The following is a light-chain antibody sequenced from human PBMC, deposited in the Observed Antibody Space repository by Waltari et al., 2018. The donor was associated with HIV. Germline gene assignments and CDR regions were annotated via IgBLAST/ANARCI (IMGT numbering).Light chain of an antibody. V-gene: IGKV1-12*01. CDR2: DAS. Sequence: DIQMTQSPSSVSASVGVRVTITCRASQGISNWLAWYQQKPGNAPRLLIYDASSLQSGVPSRFSGSGSGTDFTLTISSRQPEYIATYYCQQANSFRALTFGGGTKVEIK. CDR1: QGISNW. J-gene: IGKJ4*01. CDR3: QQANSFRALT.